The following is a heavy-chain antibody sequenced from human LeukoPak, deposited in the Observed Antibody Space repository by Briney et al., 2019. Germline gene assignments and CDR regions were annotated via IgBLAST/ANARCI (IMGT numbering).Heavy chain of an antibody. V-gene: IGHV3-21*01. CDR2: ISSSSSYI. D-gene: IGHD5-24*01. J-gene: IGHJ4*02. Sequence: GGSLRLSCAASGFTFSSYSMNWVRQAPGKGLEWVSSISSSSSYIYYADSVKGRFTISRDNAKNSLYLQMNSLRAEDTAVYYCARDGRTEAGDGDGDFDYWGQGTLVTVSS. CDR3: ARDGRTEAGDGDGDFDY. CDR1: GFTFSSYS.